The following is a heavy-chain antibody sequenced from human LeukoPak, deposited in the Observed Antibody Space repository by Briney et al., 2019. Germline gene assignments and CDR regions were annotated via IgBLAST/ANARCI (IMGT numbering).Heavy chain of an antibody. CDR1: GFTFSSYE. Sequence: GGSLRLSCAASGFTFSSYEMNWVRQAPGKGLEWVSYISSSGSTIYYADSVKGRFTISRDNAKNSLYLQMNSLRAEDTAVYYCASGNGDYPFDCWGQGTLVTVSS. J-gene: IGHJ4*02. D-gene: IGHD4-17*01. CDR3: ASGNGDYPFDC. CDR2: ISSSGSTI. V-gene: IGHV3-48*03.